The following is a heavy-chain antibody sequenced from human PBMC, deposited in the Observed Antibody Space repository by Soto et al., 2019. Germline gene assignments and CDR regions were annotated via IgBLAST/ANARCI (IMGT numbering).Heavy chain of an antibody. D-gene: IGHD2-2*01. CDR1: GFTVSSNY. V-gene: IGHV3-66*01. Sequence: GGSLRLSCAASGFTVSSNYMSWVRQAPGKGLEWVSVIYSGGSTYYADSVKGRFTISRHNSKNTLYLQMNSLRAEDTAVYYCARGWGYCSSTSCYEYWGQGTLGTVSS. J-gene: IGHJ4*02. CDR3: ARGWGYCSSTSCYEY. CDR2: IYSGGST.